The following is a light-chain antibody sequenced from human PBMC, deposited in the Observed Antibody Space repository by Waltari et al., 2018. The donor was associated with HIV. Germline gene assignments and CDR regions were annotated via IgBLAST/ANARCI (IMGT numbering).Light chain of an antibody. V-gene: IGLV2-14*01. CDR3: SSYTTRSTPDPNWV. J-gene: IGLJ3*02. CDR2: EVS. Sequence: QSALTQPASVSGSPGQSITISCTGTSGDVGGYNYVSWYQQHPGKAPKLMIFEVSNRPSGVSNRFSGSKSVNTASLTISGLQAEDEADYYCSSYTTRSTPDPNWVFGGGTKLTVL. CDR1: SGDVGGYNY.